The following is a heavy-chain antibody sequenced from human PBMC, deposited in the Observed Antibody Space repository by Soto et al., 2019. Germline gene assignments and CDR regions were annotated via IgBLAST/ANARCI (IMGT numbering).Heavy chain of an antibody. CDR1: GYTFTSYY. CDR2: INPSGGST. CDR3: ARDLSNDFWSGYYYYYGMDV. Sequence: VKVSCKASGYTFTSYYMHWVRQAPGQGLEWMGIINPSGGSTSYAQKFQGRVTMTRDTSTSTVYMELSSLRSEDTAVYYCARDLSNDFWSGYYYYYGMDVWGQGTTVTVSS. J-gene: IGHJ6*02. D-gene: IGHD3-3*01. V-gene: IGHV1-46*01.